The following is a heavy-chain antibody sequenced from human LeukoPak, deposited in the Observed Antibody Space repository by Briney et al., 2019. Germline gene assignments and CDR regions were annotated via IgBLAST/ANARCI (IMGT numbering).Heavy chain of an antibody. CDR1: GFTFSSYS. CDR2: ISSSSSYI. V-gene: IGHV3-21*01. CDR3: ARGKTSQNIVTRKTYSWFDP. Sequence: GGSLRLSCAASGFTFSSYSMNWVRQAPGKGLEWVSSISSSSSYIHYADSVKGRFTISRDNAKNSLYLQMKSLRAEDTAVYYCARGKTSQNIVTRKTYSWFDPWGQGTLVTVSS. D-gene: IGHD2/OR15-2a*01. J-gene: IGHJ5*02.